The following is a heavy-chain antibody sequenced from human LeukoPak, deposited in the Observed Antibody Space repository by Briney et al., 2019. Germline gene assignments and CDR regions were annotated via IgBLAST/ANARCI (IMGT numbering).Heavy chain of an antibody. V-gene: IGHV1-69*04. CDR2: IIPILGIA. CDR1: GGTFSSYT. D-gene: IGHD6-6*01. CDR3: ARDPPYSSSPRVFDY. J-gene: IGHJ4*02. Sequence: SVKVSYKASGGTFSSYTISWVRQAPGQGLEWMGRIIPILGIANYAQKFQGRVTITADKSTSTAYMELSSLRSEDTAVYYCARDPPYSSSPRVFDYWGQGTLVTVSS.